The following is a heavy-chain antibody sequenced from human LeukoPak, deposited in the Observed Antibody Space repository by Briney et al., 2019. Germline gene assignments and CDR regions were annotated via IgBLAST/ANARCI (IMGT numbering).Heavy chain of an antibody. CDR3: ARDPGQYYYYYYMDV. V-gene: IGHV3-64*01. J-gene: IGHJ6*03. Sequence: GGSLRLSCAASGFTFSSYAMHWVRQAPGKGLEYVSAISSNGGSTYYANSVKGRFTISRDNSKNTLYLQMGSLRAEDMAVYYCARDPGQYYYYYYMDVWGKGPTVTVSS. CDR1: GFTFSSYA. CDR2: ISSNGGST.